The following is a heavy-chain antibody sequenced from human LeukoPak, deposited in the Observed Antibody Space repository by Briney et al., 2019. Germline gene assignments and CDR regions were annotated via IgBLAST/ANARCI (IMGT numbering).Heavy chain of an antibody. V-gene: IGHV3-21*01. D-gene: IGHD2-8*01. CDR1: GFTFSSYS. CDR3: AISMAAPSPEYFQH. CDR2: ISSSSYI. Sequence: GGSLRLSCAASGFTFSSYSMNWARQAPGKGLEWVSSISSSSYIYYADSVKGRFTISRDNAKNSLYLQMNSLGAEDTAVYYCAISMAAPSPEYFQHWGQGTLVTVSS. J-gene: IGHJ1*01.